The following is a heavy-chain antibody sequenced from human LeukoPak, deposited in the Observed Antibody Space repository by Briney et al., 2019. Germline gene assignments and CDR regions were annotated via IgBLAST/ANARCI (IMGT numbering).Heavy chain of an antibody. CDR2: IRSKAYGGTT. D-gene: IGHD3-10*01. Sequence: PGGSLRLSCTASGFTFGDYAMSWVRQAPGKGLEWVGFIRSKAYGGTTEYAASVKGRFTISRDDSKSIAYLQMNSLKTEDTAVYYCARSYGSGSYYGGYYYYMDVWGKGTTVTISS. V-gene: IGHV3-49*04. CDR3: ARSYGSGSYYGGYYYYMDV. CDR1: GFTFGDYA. J-gene: IGHJ6*03.